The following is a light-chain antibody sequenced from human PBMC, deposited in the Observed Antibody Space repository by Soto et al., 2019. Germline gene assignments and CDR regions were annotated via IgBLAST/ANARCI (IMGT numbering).Light chain of an antibody. V-gene: IGLV1-51*01. CDR3: GTWDSDLNEGV. CDR1: RSNIENNY. J-gene: IGLJ2*01. Sequence: QSVLTQPPSVSAAPGQRVTISCSGSRSNIENNYVSWYQQFPGSPPKLLITENNRRPSGIPERFSGSKSGASATLGITGLQTGDEADYYCGTWDSDLNEGVFGGGTQLTVL. CDR2: ENN.